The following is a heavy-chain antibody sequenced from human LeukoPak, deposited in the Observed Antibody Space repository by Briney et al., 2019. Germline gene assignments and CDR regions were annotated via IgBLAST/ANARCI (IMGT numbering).Heavy chain of an antibody. Sequence: GASVKVSCKASGYTFTSYGISWVRQAPGQGLEWMGWISAYNGNTNYAQTLQGRVTMTTDTSTSTAYMELRSLRSDDTAVYYCARSQVTGPLDYYYYYGMDVWGQGTTVTVSS. CDR1: GYTFTSYG. CDR2: ISAYNGNT. J-gene: IGHJ6*02. CDR3: ARSQVTGPLDYYYYYGMDV. D-gene: IGHD2-8*02. V-gene: IGHV1-18*01.